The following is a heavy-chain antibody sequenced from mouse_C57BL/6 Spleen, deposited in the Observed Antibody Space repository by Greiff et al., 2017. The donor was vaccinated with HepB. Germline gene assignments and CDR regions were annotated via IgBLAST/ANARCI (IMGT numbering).Heavy chain of an antibody. Sequence: EVMLVESGGGLVKPGGSLKLSCAASGFTFSSYAMSWVRQTPEKRLEWVATISDGGSYTYYPDNVKGRFTISRDNAKNNLYLQMSHLKSEDTAMYYGARGNNEGYFDYWGQGTTLTVSS. D-gene: IGHD6-1*01. CDR3: ARGNNEGYFDY. V-gene: IGHV5-4*03. CDR1: GFTFSSYA. J-gene: IGHJ2*01. CDR2: ISDGGSYT.